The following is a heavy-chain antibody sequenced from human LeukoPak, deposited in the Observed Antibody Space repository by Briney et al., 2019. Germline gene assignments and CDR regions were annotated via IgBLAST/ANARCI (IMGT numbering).Heavy chain of an antibody. D-gene: IGHD4-17*01. J-gene: IGHJ3*02. CDR1: GYTFTGYY. V-gene: IGHV1-2*02. CDR3: ARDSDYGDYGDPFYI. Sequence: GASVKVSCKASGYTFTGYYMHWVRQAPGQGLEWMGWINPNSGGTNYAQKFQGRVTMTRDTSISTAYMELSRLTSDDTAICYCARDSDYGDYGDPFYIWGQGTMVTVSS. CDR2: INPNSGGT.